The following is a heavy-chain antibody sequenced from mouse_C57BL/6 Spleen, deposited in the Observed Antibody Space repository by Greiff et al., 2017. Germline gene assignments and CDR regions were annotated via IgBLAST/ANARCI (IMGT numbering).Heavy chain of an antibody. D-gene: IGHD2-3*01. CDR3: ARGGDGYCRYFDV. J-gene: IGHJ1*03. V-gene: IGHV1-15*01. Sequence: VQLQQSGAELVRPGASVTLSCKASGYTFPDYEMHWVKQTPVHGLEWIGAIDPETGGTAYNQKFKGKATLTVDTSSSTAYMQLSSLPSGDAAAYYCARGGDGYCRYFDVWGTGTTGTVSS. CDR1: GYTFPDYE. CDR2: IDPETGGT.